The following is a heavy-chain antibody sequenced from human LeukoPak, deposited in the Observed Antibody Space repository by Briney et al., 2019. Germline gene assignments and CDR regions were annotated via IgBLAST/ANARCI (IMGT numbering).Heavy chain of an antibody. Sequence: GESLKISCKGSGYSFTTYWIGWVRQMPGKGLEGMGIIYPGDSDTRYSPSFQGQVTISADKSITTAYLQWSSLKASDTAMYYCARHSLGRWFDPWGQGTLVTVSS. D-gene: IGHD1-26*01. CDR2: IYPGDSDT. J-gene: IGHJ5*02. CDR3: ARHSLGRWFDP. CDR1: GYSFTTYW. V-gene: IGHV5-51*01.